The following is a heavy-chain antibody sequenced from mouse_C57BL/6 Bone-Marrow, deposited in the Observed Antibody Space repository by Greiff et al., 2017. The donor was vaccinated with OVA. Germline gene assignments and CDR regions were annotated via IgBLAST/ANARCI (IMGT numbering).Heavy chain of an antibody. CDR1: GYTFTSYG. J-gene: IGHJ4*01. Sequence: VQLQQSGAELARPGASVKLSCKASGYTFTSYGISWVKQRTGQGLEWIGEIYPRSGNTYYNEKFKGKATLTADKSSSTAYMELRSLTSEDSAVYFCASSLGNFYAMDYWGQGTSVTVSS. V-gene: IGHV1-81*01. D-gene: IGHD2-1*01. CDR2: IYPRSGNT. CDR3: ASSLGNFYAMDY.